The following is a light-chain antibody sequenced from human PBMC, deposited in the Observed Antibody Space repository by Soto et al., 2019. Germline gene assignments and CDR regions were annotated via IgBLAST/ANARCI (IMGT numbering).Light chain of an antibody. CDR2: HVS. J-gene: IGLJ1*01. V-gene: IGLV2-14*03. Sequence: QSALTQRASVSGTAGQSITISCAGTSSDVGGYNYASWYQQHPDKSPRLIIYHVSNRPSGVSARVSGSKSGDTASLTISGLQAEDEADYYCSSFSSRHTYVFGTGTKVTGL. CDR3: SSFSSRHTYV. CDR1: SSDVGGYNY.